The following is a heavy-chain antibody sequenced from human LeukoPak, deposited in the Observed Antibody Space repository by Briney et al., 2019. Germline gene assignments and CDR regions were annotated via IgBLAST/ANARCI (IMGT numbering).Heavy chain of an antibody. Sequence: ASVKVSCKASGYTFTDDYMHWVRQAPGQGLEWMGWIDPKSGGTNSAQRFQGRVTMTRDTSITTGYMELSSLTPDDTAIYYCARWRGYSSGWSGPFDDWGQGALVTVSS. CDR2: IDPKSGGT. V-gene: IGHV1-2*02. J-gene: IGHJ4*02. D-gene: IGHD6-19*01. CDR1: GYTFTDDY. CDR3: ARWRGYSSGWSGPFDD.